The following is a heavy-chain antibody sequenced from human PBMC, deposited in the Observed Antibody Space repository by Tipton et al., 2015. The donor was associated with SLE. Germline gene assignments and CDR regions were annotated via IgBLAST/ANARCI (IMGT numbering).Heavy chain of an antibody. Sequence: TLSLTCTVSGGSISSGSYYWSWIRQPAGKGLEWIGHIYTSGSTNYNPPLKSRVTISVDTSKNQFSLKLSSVTAADTAVYYCARDLQGYSYGSPYGMDVWGQGTTVTVSS. J-gene: IGHJ6*02. CDR2: IYTSGST. CDR1: GGSISSGSYY. V-gene: IGHV4-61*09. D-gene: IGHD5-18*01. CDR3: ARDLQGYSYGSPYGMDV.